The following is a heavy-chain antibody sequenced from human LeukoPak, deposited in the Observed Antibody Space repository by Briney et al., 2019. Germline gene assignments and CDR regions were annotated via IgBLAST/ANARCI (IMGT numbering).Heavy chain of an antibody. Sequence: ASVNVSCKASGYTFTVYYMHWVRQAPGQGREWMGWINPNSGGTNYAQKFQGRVTITRDTSSSTAYMELSRLRSDDTAVYYCAREGPGYDYVWGSYRYPDYWGQGTLVTVSS. CDR3: AREGPGYDYVWGSYRYPDY. CDR2: INPNSGGT. V-gene: IGHV1-2*02. CDR1: GYTFTVYY. D-gene: IGHD3-16*02. J-gene: IGHJ4*02.